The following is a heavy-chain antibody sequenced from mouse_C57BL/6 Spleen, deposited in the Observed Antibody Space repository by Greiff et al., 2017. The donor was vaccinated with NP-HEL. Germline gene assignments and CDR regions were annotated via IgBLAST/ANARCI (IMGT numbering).Heavy chain of an antibody. CDR1: GYTFTDHT. J-gene: IGHJ4*01. V-gene: IGHV1-78*01. CDR3: ARWDTTVAYAMDD. Sequence: VKLVESDAELVKPGASVKISCKVSGYTFTDHTIHWMKQRPEQGLEWIGYIYPRDGSTKYNEKFKGKATLTADKSSSTAYMQLNSLTSEDSAVYFCARWDTTVAYAMDDWGQGTSVTVSS. CDR2: IYPRDGST. D-gene: IGHD1-1*01.